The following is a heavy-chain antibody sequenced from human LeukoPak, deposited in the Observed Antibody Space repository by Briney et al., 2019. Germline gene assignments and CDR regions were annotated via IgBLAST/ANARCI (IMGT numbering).Heavy chain of an antibody. Sequence: GESLKISCKGSGYSFTSYWIGWVRQMPGKGLEWMGIIYPGDSDTRYSPSFQGQVTISADKSISTAYLQWSSLKASDTAMYYCARTGGGSGSYPPYNDYWGQGTLVTVSS. CDR2: IYPGDSDT. J-gene: IGHJ4*02. CDR3: ARTGGGSGSYPPYNDY. D-gene: IGHD3-10*01. V-gene: IGHV5-51*01. CDR1: GYSFTSYW.